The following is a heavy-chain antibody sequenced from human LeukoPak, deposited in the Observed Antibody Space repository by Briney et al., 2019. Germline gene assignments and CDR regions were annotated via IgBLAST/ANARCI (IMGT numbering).Heavy chain of an antibody. Sequence: GGSLRLSCAASGLTFDDYAMYWVRQAPGKGLEWVSSISWNSGTIDYADSVKGRFTISRDNAKNSLYLQMNSLRADDTALYYCAKAGDVSAEYFQHWGQGTLVTVSS. CDR3: AKAGDVSAEYFQH. CDR1: GLTFDDYA. J-gene: IGHJ1*01. V-gene: IGHV3-9*01. CDR2: ISWNSGTI. D-gene: IGHD2-21*02.